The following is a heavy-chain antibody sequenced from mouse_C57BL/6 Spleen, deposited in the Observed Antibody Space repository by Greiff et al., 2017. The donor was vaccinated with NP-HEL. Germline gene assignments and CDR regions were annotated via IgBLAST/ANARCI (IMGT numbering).Heavy chain of an antibody. J-gene: IGHJ3*01. CDR3: ARWDSNYVGFAY. D-gene: IGHD2-5*01. V-gene: IGHV1-50*01. CDR1: GYTFTSYW. Sequence: VQLQQPGAELVKPGASVKLSCKASGYTFTSYWMQWVKQRPGQGLEWIGEIDPSDSYTNYNQKFKGKATLTVDTSSSTAYMQLSSLTSEDSAVYYCARWDSNYVGFAYWGQGTLVTVSA. CDR2: IDPSDSYT.